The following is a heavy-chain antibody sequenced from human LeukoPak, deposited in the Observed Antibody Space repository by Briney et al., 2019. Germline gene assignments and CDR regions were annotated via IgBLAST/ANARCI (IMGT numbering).Heavy chain of an antibody. Sequence: GGSLRLSCAASGFTFDDYTMHWVRQAPGKGLEWVSLISWDGGGTYYADSVKGRFTISRDNSKNSLYLQMNSLRTEDTALYYCAKDTGSGSYSGSPLYYGMDVWGQGTTVTVSS. V-gene: IGHV3-43*01. CDR1: GFTFDDYT. D-gene: IGHD3-10*01. CDR2: ISWDGGGT. J-gene: IGHJ6*02. CDR3: AKDTGSGSYSGSPLYYGMDV.